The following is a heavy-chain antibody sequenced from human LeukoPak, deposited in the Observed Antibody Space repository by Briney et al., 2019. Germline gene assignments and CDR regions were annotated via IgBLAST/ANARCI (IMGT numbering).Heavy chain of an antibody. CDR2: IRYDGSNK. CDR1: GFTFSDYA. Sequence: PGGSLRLSCAASGFTFSDYAMHWVRQAPGKGLEWLTFIRYDGSNKYYADPLKGRFTISRDNSKNTLYLQMNSLRAEDTAVYYCAKEAFVYSGYYPLDYWGQGTLVTVSS. V-gene: IGHV3-30*02. D-gene: IGHD3-22*01. CDR3: AKEAFVYSGYYPLDY. J-gene: IGHJ4*02.